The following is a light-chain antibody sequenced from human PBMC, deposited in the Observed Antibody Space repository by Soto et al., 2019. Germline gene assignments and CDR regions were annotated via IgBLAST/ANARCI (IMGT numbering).Light chain of an antibody. J-gene: IGLJ3*02. CDR1: SSDVGRYNH. CDR3: SLYTISRV. V-gene: IGLV2-14*01. CDR2: EVS. Sequence: QSALTQPASVSGSPGQSITISCTGPSSDVGRYNHVSWYQQHPGKAPKLIIYEVSSRPSGVSNRFSGSKSGNTASLTISGLQAEDEADYYCSLYTISRVFGGGTKLTVL.